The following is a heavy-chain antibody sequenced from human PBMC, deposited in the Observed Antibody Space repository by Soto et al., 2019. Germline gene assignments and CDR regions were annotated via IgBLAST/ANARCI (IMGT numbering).Heavy chain of an antibody. Sequence: SETLSLTCTVSGGSISSYYWSWIRQPPGKGLEWIGYIYYSGSTNYNPFLKSRVTISVDTSKNQFSLKLSSVTAADTAVYYCASFPSIYGDYRGYFDYWGQGTLVTVSS. CDR2: IYYSGST. J-gene: IGHJ4*02. CDR3: ASFPSIYGDYRGYFDY. CDR1: GGSISSYY. V-gene: IGHV4-59*01. D-gene: IGHD4-17*01.